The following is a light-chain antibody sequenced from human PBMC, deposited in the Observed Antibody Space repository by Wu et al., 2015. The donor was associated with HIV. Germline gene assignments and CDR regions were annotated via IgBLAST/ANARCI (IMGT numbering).Light chain of an antibody. Sequence: EIVMTQSPATLSVSPGERATLSCRASQSVSSNLAWYQQKPGQAPRLLIYAASTGATGIPARFSGSGSATEFTLTISSMQSEDFAVYYCQQYNDWPPWTFGQGTKVEMK. CDR1: QSVSSN. CDR3: QQYNDWPPWT. J-gene: IGKJ1*01. V-gene: IGKV3-15*01. CDR2: AAS.